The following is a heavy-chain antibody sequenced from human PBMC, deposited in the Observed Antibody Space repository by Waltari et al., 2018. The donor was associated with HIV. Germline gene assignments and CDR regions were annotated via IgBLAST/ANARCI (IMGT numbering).Heavy chain of an antibody. D-gene: IGHD3-10*01. Sequence: EVQLVESGGGVVRPGGSLRLSCAASGVNVDDSGMSWVRQGPGKGVEWVSGINLNGGSTGYSDSVKGRFSISRDNAKNSLYLQMNSLRAEDTALYYCARDYGSGSYYNYWGQGTLVTVSS. CDR3: ARDYGSGSYYNY. J-gene: IGHJ4*02. CDR1: GVNVDDSG. V-gene: IGHV3-20*04. CDR2: INLNGGST.